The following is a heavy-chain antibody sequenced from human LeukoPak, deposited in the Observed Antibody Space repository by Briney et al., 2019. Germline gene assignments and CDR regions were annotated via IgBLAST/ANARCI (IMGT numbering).Heavy chain of an antibody. V-gene: IGHV5-51*01. CDR1: GYSFTSYW. Sequence: GESLRISCMGTGYSFTSYWIGWVRQMPGKGLEWMGIIYPGDSDTRYSPSFQGQVTISPDRSISTAYLQWSSLKASDTAMYYCARLKGYDSSGYYYEGFDYWGQGTLVTVSS. D-gene: IGHD3-22*01. J-gene: IGHJ4*02. CDR3: ARLKGYDSSGYYYEGFDY. CDR2: IYPGDSDT.